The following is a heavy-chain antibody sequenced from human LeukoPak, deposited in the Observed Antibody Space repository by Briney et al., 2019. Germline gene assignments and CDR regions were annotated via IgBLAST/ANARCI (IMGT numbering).Heavy chain of an antibody. CDR2: INPNSGGT. J-gene: IGHJ3*02. CDR3: ARRGGYGDLPDAFDI. D-gene: IGHD4-17*01. Sequence: ASVKVSCKASGYTFTGYYIHCVRQAPGQGLEWMGWINPNSGGTNYAQKFQGRVTMTRDTSISTAYMELSRLRSDDTAVYYCARRGGYGDLPDAFDIWGQGTMVTVSS. CDR1: GYTFTGYY. V-gene: IGHV1-2*02.